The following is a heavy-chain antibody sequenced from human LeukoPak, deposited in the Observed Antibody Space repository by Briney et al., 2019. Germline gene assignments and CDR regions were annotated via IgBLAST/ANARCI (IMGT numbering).Heavy chain of an antibody. J-gene: IGHJ4*02. CDR3: AKWGPHCVGDYCPALDS. CDR2: SNAAGSPV. Sequence: PGGSLRLSCTGSGFTFSNYRMNWVRQAPGKGLEWISYSNAAGSPVSYAESVQGRFTISRDNAKNSLYLEMNSLRADDTAVYYCAKWGPHCVGDYCPALDSWGQGTLVTVSS. D-gene: IGHD2-21*02. CDR1: GFTFSNYR. V-gene: IGHV3-48*04.